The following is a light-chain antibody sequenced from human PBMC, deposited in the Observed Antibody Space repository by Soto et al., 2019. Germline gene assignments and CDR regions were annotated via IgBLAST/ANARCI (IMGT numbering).Light chain of an antibody. V-gene: IGKV1-5*03. CDR3: QHYNTYPYT. J-gene: IGKJ2*01. Sequence: DLQMTQSPSTLSASVGDRVTITCRASQSISSYLAWYQQKPGRAPKVLIYKASNLESGVQSRFSGSESETEFSLTISSLQPDDSATYYCQHYNTYPYTFGQGTKLEI. CDR2: KAS. CDR1: QSISSY.